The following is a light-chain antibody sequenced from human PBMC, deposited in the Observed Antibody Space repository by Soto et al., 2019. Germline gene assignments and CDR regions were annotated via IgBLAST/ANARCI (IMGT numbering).Light chain of an antibody. CDR3: QQYEDLPLT. CDR2: DAS. Sequence: DVQLTQSPSTLPASVGDRVAITCQATQNIFNYLNWFQQRPGKTPQLLISDASHLEPGVPSRFSGQRSGTDFTLIISDLQPEDFATYFCQQYEDLPLTFGGGIRVEV. V-gene: IGKV1-33*01. CDR1: QNIFNY. J-gene: IGKJ4*01.